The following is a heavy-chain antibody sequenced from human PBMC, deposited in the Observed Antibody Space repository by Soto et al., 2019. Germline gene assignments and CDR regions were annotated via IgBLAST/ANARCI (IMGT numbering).Heavy chain of an antibody. V-gene: IGHV4-59*01. CDR2: IYYSGST. J-gene: IGHJ3*02. CDR3: ARQPYYGDYVFHSAFDI. D-gene: IGHD4-17*01. Sequence: PSETLSLTCTVSGGSISSYYWSWIRQPPGKGLEWIGYIYYSGSTNYNPSLKSRVTISVDTSKNQFSLKLSSVTAADTAVYYCARQPYYGDYVFHSAFDIWAQGTMVTVSS. CDR1: GGSISSYY.